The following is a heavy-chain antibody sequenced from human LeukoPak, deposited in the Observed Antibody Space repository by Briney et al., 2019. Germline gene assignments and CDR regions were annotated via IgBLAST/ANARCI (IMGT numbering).Heavy chain of an antibody. CDR3: AREATIFGVVPPYYFDY. CDR2: ISSSSSYI. Sequence: GGSLRLSCAASGFTFSSYSMSWVRQAPGKGLEWVSSISSSSSYIYYADSVKGRFTISRDNAKNSLYLQMNSLRAEDTAVYYCAREATIFGVVPPYYFDYWGQGTLVTVSS. CDR1: GFTFSSYS. V-gene: IGHV3-21*01. D-gene: IGHD3-3*01. J-gene: IGHJ4*02.